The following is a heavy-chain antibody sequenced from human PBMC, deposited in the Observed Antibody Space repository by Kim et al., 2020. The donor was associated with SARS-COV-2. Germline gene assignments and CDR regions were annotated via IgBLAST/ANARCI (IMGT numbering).Heavy chain of an antibody. D-gene: IGHD6-19*01. Sequence: ASVKVSCKASGYTFTSYEINWVRQATGQGLEWMGWMNPNSGNTGYAEKFQGRVTMTRNTSTSTAYMELSSLRSEDTAVYYCARLAVAGLGWGQGILATASS. CDR3: ARLAVAGLG. CDR1: GYTFTSYE. CDR2: MNPNSGNT. J-gene: IGHJ4*02. V-gene: IGHV1-8*01.